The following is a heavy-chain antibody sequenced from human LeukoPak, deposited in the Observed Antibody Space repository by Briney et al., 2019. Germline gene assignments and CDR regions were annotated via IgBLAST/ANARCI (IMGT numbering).Heavy chain of an antibody. CDR3: ARGSGGATGDFDY. D-gene: IGHD1-26*01. J-gene: IGHJ4*02. CDR1: GYTFTGYY. Sequence: ASVKVSCKASGYTFTGYYMHWVRQAPGQGLEWMGRINPNSGGTNYAQKFQGRVTMTRDTSISTAYMELSRLRSDDTAVYYCARGSGGATGDFDYWGQGTLVTVSS. CDR2: INPNSGGT. V-gene: IGHV1-2*06.